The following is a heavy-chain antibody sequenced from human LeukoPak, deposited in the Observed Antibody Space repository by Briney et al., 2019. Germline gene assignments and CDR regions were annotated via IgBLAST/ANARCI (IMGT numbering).Heavy chain of an antibody. CDR2: MNPNSGNT. CDR1: GYSFISYD. J-gene: IGHJ4*02. CDR3: ARVQRATFPLNYYFDY. Sequence: ASVKVSCKASGYSFISYDINWVRQATGQGLEWMGWMNPNSGNTGYAQKFQGRVTMTRNTSINTAYMELRSLRSEDTAVYYCARVQRATFPLNYYFDYWGQGTLVTVSS. D-gene: IGHD1-26*01. V-gene: IGHV1-8*01.